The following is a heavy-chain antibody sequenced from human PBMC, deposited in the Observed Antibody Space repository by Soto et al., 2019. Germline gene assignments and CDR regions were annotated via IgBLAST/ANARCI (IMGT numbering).Heavy chain of an antibody. CDR2: ISGSGDST. CDR1: GFTFSNYA. Sequence: EVQLLESGGGLVQPGGSLRLSCAASGFTFSNYAMNWVGQAPVKGLEWVSVISGSGDSTYHADSVKGRFTISRDNSKNTLYLQMNSLRAEDTAVYYCARRGSGSYYDYWGQGTLVTVSS. CDR3: ARRGSGSYYDY. J-gene: IGHJ4*02. V-gene: IGHV3-23*01. D-gene: IGHD1-26*01.